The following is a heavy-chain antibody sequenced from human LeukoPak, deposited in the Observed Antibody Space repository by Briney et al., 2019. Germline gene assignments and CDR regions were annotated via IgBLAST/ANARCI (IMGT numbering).Heavy chain of an antibody. CDR3: ARDFGVRGKYYDFWSGYYQRPWFDP. J-gene: IGHJ5*02. D-gene: IGHD3-3*01. CDR2: IYTSGST. V-gene: IGHV4-4*07. Sequence: SETLSLTCTVSGGSISSYYWSWIRQPAGKGLEWIGRIYTSGSTYYNPSLKSRVTISVDTSKNQFSLKLSSVTAADTAVYYCARDFGVRGKYYDFWSGYYQRPWFDPWGQGTLVTVSS. CDR1: GGSISSYY.